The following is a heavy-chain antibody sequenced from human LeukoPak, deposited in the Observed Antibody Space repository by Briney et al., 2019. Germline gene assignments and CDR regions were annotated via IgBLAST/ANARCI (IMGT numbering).Heavy chain of an antibody. CDR1: GGSFSGYY. CDR3: ARRRLGYYFDY. Sequence: PSETLSLTCGVYGGSFSGYYWSWIRQPPGKGLEWIGEINPRGSTNYNPSLKSRVTSSADTSKNQFSLTLNSVTAADTAVYYCARRRLGYYFDYWGQGTLVTVSS. J-gene: IGHJ4*02. V-gene: IGHV4-34*01. D-gene: IGHD5-24*01. CDR2: INPRGST.